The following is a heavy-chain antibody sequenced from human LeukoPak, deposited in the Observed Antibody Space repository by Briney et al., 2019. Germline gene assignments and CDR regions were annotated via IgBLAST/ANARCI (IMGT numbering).Heavy chain of an antibody. CDR1: GFTVSSNY. Sequence: PGGSLRLSCAASGFTVSSNYMSWVRQAPGKGLEWVSVIYSGGSTYYADSVKGRFTISRDNSKNTLYLQMDSLRAEDTAVYYCAKAPGQLPNWFDPWGQGTLVTVSS. CDR2: IYSGGST. CDR3: AKAPGQLPNWFDP. V-gene: IGHV3-53*01. J-gene: IGHJ5*02. D-gene: IGHD3-10*01.